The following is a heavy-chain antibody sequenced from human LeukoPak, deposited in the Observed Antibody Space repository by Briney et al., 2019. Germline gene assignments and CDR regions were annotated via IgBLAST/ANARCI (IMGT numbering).Heavy chain of an antibody. D-gene: IGHD2-8*02. J-gene: IGHJ4*02. CDR3: ARSTGGDY. V-gene: IGHV3-48*01. CDR1: GITFSSYS. CDR2: ISSSGSTK. Sequence: GGSLRLSCGASGITFSSYSMNWVRQAPGKGLEWVSYISSSGSTKYYADSVRGRFTISRDNAKNSLYLQMNSLRAEDTAVYYCARSTGGDYWGQGTLVTVSS.